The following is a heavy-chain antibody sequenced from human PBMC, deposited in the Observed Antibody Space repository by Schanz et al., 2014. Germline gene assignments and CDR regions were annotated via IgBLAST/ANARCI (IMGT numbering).Heavy chain of an antibody. D-gene: IGHD3-3*01. CDR3: ARDDRFVEWSLLGS. V-gene: IGHV1-2*06. CDR1: GYTFTGYH. J-gene: IGHJ5*02. Sequence: QVQLVQSGAEVKKPGASVKVSCKASGYTFTGYHMHWVRQAPGQGLEWLGRINPKGGDTKSAQKFQGRFTMTRDTSITTAYMELSSLTSDDTAVYYCARDDRFVEWSLLGSWGQGTLVTVSS. CDR2: INPKGGDT.